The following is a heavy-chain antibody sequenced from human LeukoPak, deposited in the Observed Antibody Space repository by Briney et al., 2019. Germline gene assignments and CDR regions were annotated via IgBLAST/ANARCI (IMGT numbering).Heavy chain of an antibody. CDR2: ISASGCHT. Sequence: GGSLRLSCAASGFTFSSYDMSWVRQAPGKGLEWVSHISASGCHTYYADSVKGRFAISRDIAKNTLFLQMDSLRAEDTAIYYCAKDLPGEMASQCDSWGQGTLVTVSS. CDR1: GFTFSSYD. D-gene: IGHD5-24*01. V-gene: IGHV3-23*01. J-gene: IGHJ4*02. CDR3: AKDLPGEMASQCDS.